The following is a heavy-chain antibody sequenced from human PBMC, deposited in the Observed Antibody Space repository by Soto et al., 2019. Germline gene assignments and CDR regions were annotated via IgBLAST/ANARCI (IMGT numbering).Heavy chain of an antibody. D-gene: IGHD1-1*01. J-gene: IGHJ4*02. CDR1: GFIFSSYA. CDR2: ISSDGSNR. Sequence: QVQLVESGGGVVQPGRSLRLSCAASGFIFSSYAMHWVRQAPGKGLEWGAVISSDGSNRYYADSVGGRFTISRDNSENTVYLHMSSLTGDDTAVFYCAKAPWNLAHTPYFDFWGQGTLVTVSS. V-gene: IGHV3-30-3*01. CDR3: AKAPWNLAHTPYFDF.